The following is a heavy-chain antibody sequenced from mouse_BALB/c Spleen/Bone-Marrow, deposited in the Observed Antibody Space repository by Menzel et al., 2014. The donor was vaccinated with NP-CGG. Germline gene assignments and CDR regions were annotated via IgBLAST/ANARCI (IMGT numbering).Heavy chain of an antibody. V-gene: IGHV5-6-3*01. CDR1: GFTFSSYG. Sequence: EVMLVESGRGLVQPGGSLKLSCAASGFTFSSYGMSWVRQTPDKRLELVASINSNGGSTYYPDSVKGRFTISRDNAKNTLSLQMSSLKSEDTAMYYCARGNYGNYVDYFDYWGQGTTLTVSS. D-gene: IGHD2-1*01. CDR3: ARGNYGNYVDYFDY. J-gene: IGHJ2*01. CDR2: INSNGGST.